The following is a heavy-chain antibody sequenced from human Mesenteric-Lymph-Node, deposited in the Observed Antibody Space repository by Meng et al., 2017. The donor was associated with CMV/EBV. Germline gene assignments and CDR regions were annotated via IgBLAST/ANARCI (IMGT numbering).Heavy chain of an antibody. Sequence: ASVKVSCKASGYTFTSYGINWVRQAPGQGLEWMGWITTYNDNTNYAQNLQGRVTMITDTSTSTAYMELRSLRSDDAAVYYCARDTTAVGGFDIWGQGTMVTVSS. CDR3: ARDTTAVGGFDI. CDR1: GYTFTSYG. J-gene: IGHJ3*02. D-gene: IGHD1-1*01. V-gene: IGHV1-18*01. CDR2: ITTYNDNT.